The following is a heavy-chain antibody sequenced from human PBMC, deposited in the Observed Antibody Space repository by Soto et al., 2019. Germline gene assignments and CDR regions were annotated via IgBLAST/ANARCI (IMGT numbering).Heavy chain of an antibody. J-gene: IGHJ4*02. CDR2: INKDGSTT. CDR1: GFTFSNYW. V-gene: IGHV3-74*01. Sequence: GGSLRLSCAVSGFTFSNYWMHWVRQAPGKGLLYLSYINKDGSTTNYADSVKGRFTISRDNSKNTLYLQMNSLRAEDTAVFYCAGGIPAFYWGQGTLVTVSS. CDR3: AGGIPAFY. D-gene: IGHD2-2*01.